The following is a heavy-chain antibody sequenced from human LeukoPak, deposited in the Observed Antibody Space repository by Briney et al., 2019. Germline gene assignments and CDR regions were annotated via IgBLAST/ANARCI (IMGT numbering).Heavy chain of an antibody. CDR3: AKAFRYCSGGSCYGAGNDAFDI. V-gene: IGHV3-9*01. D-gene: IGHD2-15*01. J-gene: IGHJ3*02. CDR1: GFTFDDYA. Sequence: GRSLRLSCAASGFTFDDYAMHWVRQAPGKGLEWVSGISWNSGSIGYADSVKGRFTISRDNAKNSLYLQMNSLRAEDTALYYCAKAFRYCSGGSCYGAGNDAFDIWGQGTMVTVSS. CDR2: ISWNSGSI.